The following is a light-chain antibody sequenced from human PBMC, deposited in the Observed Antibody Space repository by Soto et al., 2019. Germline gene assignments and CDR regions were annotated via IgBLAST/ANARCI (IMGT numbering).Light chain of an antibody. CDR3: AAWYDSLNGYV. CDR1: SSNIGSNT. Sequence: QSVLTQPPSASGTPGQRVTISCSGSSSNIGSNTVNWYQQLPGTAPKLLIYSNNQRPSGVPGRFSGSKSGTSASLAISGLQSEDEADYYCAAWYDSLNGYVFGTGTKLTVL. J-gene: IGLJ1*01. V-gene: IGLV1-44*01. CDR2: SNN.